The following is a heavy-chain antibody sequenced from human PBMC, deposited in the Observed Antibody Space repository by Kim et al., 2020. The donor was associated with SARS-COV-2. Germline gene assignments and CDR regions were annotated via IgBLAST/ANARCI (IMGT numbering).Heavy chain of an antibody. V-gene: IGHV3-64*02. CDR2: ISSNGGST. CDR1: GFTFSSYA. D-gene: IGHD4-4*01. J-gene: IGHJ6*02. CDR3: ARGGYSNYGMDV. Sequence: GGSLRLSCAASGFTFSSYAMHWVRQAPGKGLEYVSAISSNGGSTYYADSVKGRFTISRDNSKNTLYLQMGSLRAEDMAVYYCARGGYSNYGMDVLGQGT.